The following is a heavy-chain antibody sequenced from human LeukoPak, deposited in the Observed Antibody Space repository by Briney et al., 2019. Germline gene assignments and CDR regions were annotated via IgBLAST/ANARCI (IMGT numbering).Heavy chain of an antibody. J-gene: IGHJ4*02. CDR3: AGGFTGGSYYWLYDY. CDR2: IYTSGST. V-gene: IGHV4-61*02. Sequence: PSQTLSLTCTVSGGSISSGSYYWSWIRQPAGKGLEWIGRIYTSGSTNYNPSLKSRVTISVDTSKNQFSLKLSSVTAADTAVYYCAGGFTGGSYYWLYDYWGQGTLVTVSS. D-gene: IGHD1-26*01. CDR1: GGSISSGSYY.